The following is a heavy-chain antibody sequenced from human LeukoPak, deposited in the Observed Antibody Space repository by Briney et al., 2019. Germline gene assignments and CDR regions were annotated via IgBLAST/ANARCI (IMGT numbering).Heavy chain of an antibody. V-gene: IGHV3-30*04. Sequence: PGGSLRLSCAASGFTFSSYAMHWVRQAPGKGLEWVAVISYDGSNKYYADSVKGRFTISRDNSKNTLYLQMNSLRAEDTAVYYCARDPPTPNYYGSGSYSYYFDYWGQGTLVTVSS. CDR3: ARDPPTPNYYGSGSYSYYFDY. J-gene: IGHJ4*02. CDR1: GFTFSSYA. D-gene: IGHD3-10*01. CDR2: ISYDGSNK.